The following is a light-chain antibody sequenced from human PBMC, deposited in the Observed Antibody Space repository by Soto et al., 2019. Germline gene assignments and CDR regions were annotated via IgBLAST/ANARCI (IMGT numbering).Light chain of an antibody. J-gene: IGKJ5*01. CDR1: QSVTSRY. CDR3: HPYGRTPT. CDR2: GAS. V-gene: IGKV3-20*01. Sequence: ESILTQSPGTLSLSPGETVTLSCRASQSVTSRYLAWYQQKPGQVPRLLIHGASTRATGIPDRISGSGSGTDFTLTISRLEPEDFAVYFCHPYGRTPTFGQGTRLQIK.